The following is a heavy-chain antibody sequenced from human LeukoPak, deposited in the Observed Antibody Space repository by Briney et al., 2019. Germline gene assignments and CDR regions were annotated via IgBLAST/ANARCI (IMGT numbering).Heavy chain of an antibody. D-gene: IGHD2-2*01. V-gene: IGHV4-34*01. CDR1: GGSFSGYY. Sequence: SSETLSLTCAVCGGSFSGYYWSWIRQPPGKGLEWIGEINHSGSTNYNPSLKSRVTISVDTSKNQFSLKLSSVTAADTAVYYCARTSSTSPGGGYYFDYWGQGTLVTVSS. CDR3: ARTSSTSPGGGYYFDY. CDR2: INHSGST. J-gene: IGHJ4*02.